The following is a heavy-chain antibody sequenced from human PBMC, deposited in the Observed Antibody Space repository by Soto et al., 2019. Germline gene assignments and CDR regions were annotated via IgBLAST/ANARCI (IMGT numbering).Heavy chain of an antibody. V-gene: IGHV1-46*01. Sequence: ASVKVSCKASGYTFTSYYMHWVRQAPGQGLEWMGIINPSGGSTSYAQKFQGRVTMTRDTSTSTVYMELSSLRSEDTAVYYCARDREYSYGWVVAGLSSDYWGQGTLVTVSS. CDR2: INPSGGST. D-gene: IGHD5-18*01. CDR3: ARDREYSYGWVVAGLSSDY. CDR1: GYTFTSYY. J-gene: IGHJ4*02.